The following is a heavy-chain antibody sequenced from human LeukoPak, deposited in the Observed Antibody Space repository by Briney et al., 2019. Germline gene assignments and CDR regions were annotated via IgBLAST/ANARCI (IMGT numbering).Heavy chain of an antibody. V-gene: IGHV4-59*01. CDR3: ARDPSYGSFDY. CDR2: IYYSGST. CDR1: GGSISSYY. D-gene: IGHD5-18*01. J-gene: IGHJ4*02. Sequence: SETLSLTCTVSGGSISSYYWSWIRQPAGKGLEWIGYIYYSGSTNYNPSLKSRVTISVDTSKNQFSLKLSSVTAADTAVYYCARDPSYGSFDYWGQGTLVTVSS.